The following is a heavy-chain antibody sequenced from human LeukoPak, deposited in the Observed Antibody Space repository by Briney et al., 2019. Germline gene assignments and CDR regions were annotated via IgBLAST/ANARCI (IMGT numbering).Heavy chain of an antibody. V-gene: IGHV3-30-3*01. CDR2: ISYDGSNK. J-gene: IGHJ4*02. D-gene: IGHD4-17*01. CDR1: GFTFSSYA. CDR3: AXXLXTVY. Sequence: GGSLRLSCAASGFTFSSYAMHWVRQAPGKGLEWVAVISYDGSNKYYADSVKGRFTISRDNSKNTLYLQMNSLRAEDTAVYYCAXXLXTVYWGQGTLVTVSS.